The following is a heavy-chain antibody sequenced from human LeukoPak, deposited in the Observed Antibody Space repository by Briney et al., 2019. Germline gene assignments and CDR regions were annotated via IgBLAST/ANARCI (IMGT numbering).Heavy chain of an antibody. Sequence: ASVKVSCKASGYTFTSYYMHWVRQAPGQGLEWMGIINPSVGSTSYAQKFQGRVTMTTDTSTSTVYMELSSLRSEDTAVYYCARDGDIVLMVYATPGYYFDYWGQGTLVTVSS. V-gene: IGHV1-46*01. CDR1: GYTFTSYY. CDR2: INPSVGST. J-gene: IGHJ4*02. D-gene: IGHD2-8*01. CDR3: ARDGDIVLMVYATPGYYFDY.